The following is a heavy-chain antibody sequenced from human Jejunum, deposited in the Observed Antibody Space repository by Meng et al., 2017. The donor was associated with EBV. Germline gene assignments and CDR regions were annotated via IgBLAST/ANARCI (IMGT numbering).Heavy chain of an antibody. D-gene: IGHD2-21*02. CDR3: VRGGDYCLVY. CDR1: GDSIDSRNW. V-gene: IGHV4-4*02. J-gene: IGHJ4*02. CDR2: IYYSGST. Sequence: QVRRQSSAQGLVTPSGTLSLTCAISGDSIDSRNWWSWVRQAPERGLEWIGEIYYSGSTNYNPSLKSRVTILVDRSENHFSLHLSSVTAADTAVYYCVRGGDYCLVYWGQGTLVTVSS.